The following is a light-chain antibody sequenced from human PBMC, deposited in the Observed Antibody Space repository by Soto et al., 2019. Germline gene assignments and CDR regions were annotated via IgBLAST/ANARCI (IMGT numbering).Light chain of an antibody. CDR3: QQSYSTPIT. Sequence: DIQMAQSPSSLSSSVGDRFAITCLASQSIIIYLKWYQQKPGKAPKVLIYAASSLQSGVPSRFSGSGSGTDFTLTIRGLQPEDFATYYCQQSYSTPITFGQGTRLEI. CDR1: QSIIIY. J-gene: IGKJ5*01. V-gene: IGKV1-39*01. CDR2: AAS.